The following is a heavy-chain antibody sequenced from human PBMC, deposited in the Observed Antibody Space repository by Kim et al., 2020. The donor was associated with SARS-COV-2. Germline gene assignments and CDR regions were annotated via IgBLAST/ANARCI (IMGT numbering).Heavy chain of an antibody. CDR2: IYYSGST. CDR3: ARVLTGASRYYYYGLGV. CDR1: GGSISSYY. J-gene: IGHJ6*02. D-gene: IGHD7-27*01. V-gene: IGHV4-59*01. Sequence: SETLSLTCTVSGGSISSYYWSWIRQPPGKGLEWIGYIYYSGSTNYNPSLKSRVTISVDTSKNQFSLKLSSVTAADTAVYYCARVLTGASRYYYYGLGVWGQGTTVTVSS.